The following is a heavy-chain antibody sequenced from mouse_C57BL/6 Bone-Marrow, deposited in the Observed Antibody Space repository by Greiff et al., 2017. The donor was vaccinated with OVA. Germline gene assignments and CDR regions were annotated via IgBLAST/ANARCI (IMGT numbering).Heavy chain of an antibody. J-gene: IGHJ2*01. V-gene: IGHV14-4*01. D-gene: IGHD2-1*01. CDR3: TTRDYGNYPDY. Sequence: DVKLQESGAELVRPGASVKLSCTASGFNIKDDYMHWVKQRPEQGLEWIGWIDPENGDTEYASKFQGKATITADTSSNTAYLQLSSLTSEDTAVYYCTTRDYGNYPDYWGQGTTLTVSS. CDR2: IDPENGDT. CDR1: GFNIKDDY.